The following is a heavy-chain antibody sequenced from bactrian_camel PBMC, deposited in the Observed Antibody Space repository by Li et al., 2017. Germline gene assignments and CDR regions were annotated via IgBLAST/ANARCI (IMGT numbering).Heavy chain of an antibody. V-gene: IGHV3S53*01. J-gene: IGHJ4*01. CDR2: IDSDGNS. CDR3: ATFSALCRGERLWEAGYDY. Sequence: HVQLVESGGGSVQAGGSLRLSCEMSGYSNPRYCMAWFRRIPGKNREVVAQIDSDGNSTYADSVKGRFTISKDNARNTMFLQMNSLKPEDTAMYYCATFSALCRGERLWEAGYDYWGQGTQVTVS. D-gene: IGHD4*01. CDR1: GYSNPRYC.